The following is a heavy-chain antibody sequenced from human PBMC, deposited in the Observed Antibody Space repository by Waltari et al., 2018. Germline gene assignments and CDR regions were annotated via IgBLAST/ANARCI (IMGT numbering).Heavy chain of an antibody. J-gene: IGHJ4*02. CDR1: GFTFSSYS. CDR3: ASGPGWLHYGSGSYYFDY. Sequence: VQLVESGGGLVKPGGSLRLSCAASGFTFSSYSMNWVRQAPGKGLEWIGSMFYMGSTYYSPSLKSRVTISVDKSKNQFSLKLSSVTAADRAVYYCASGPGWLHYGSGSYYFDYWGQGTLVTVSS. V-gene: IGHV4-38-2*01. D-gene: IGHD3-10*01. CDR2: MFYMGST.